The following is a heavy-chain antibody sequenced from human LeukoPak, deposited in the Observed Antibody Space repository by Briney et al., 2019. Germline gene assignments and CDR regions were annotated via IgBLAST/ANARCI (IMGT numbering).Heavy chain of an antibody. CDR3: AREATTGLDY. V-gene: IGHV4-34*01. Sequence: SETLSLTCAVYGGSFSGYYWSLIRQPPGKGLEWIGEINHSGSTNYNPSLKSRVTISVDTSKNQFSLKLSSVTAADTAVYYCAREATTGLDYWGQGTLVTVSS. CDR1: GGSFSGYY. CDR2: INHSGST. J-gene: IGHJ4*02. D-gene: IGHD4-17*01.